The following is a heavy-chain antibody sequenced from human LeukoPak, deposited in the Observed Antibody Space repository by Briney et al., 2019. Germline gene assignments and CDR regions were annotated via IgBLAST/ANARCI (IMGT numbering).Heavy chain of an antibody. CDR2: IIPIFGTA. D-gene: IGHD2-15*01. CDR3: ARHVYCSGGSCRVFDY. CDR1: GGTFSSYA. Sequence: SVKVSCKASGGTFSSYAISWVRQAPGRGLEWMGGIIPIFGTANYAQKFQGRVTITADESTSTAYMELSSLRSEDTAVYYCARHVYCSGGSCRVFDYWGQGTLVTVSS. V-gene: IGHV1-69*13. J-gene: IGHJ4*02.